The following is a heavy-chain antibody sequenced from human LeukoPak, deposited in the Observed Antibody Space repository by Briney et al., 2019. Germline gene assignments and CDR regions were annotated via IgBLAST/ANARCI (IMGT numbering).Heavy chain of an antibody. J-gene: IGHJ5*02. CDR2: IYYSGST. Sequence: PSETLSLTCTVSGGSISSSSYYWGWIRQPPGKGLEWIGSIYYSGSTYYNPSLKSRVTISVDTSKNQFSPKLSSVTAADTAVYYCARPAPISSSWRYNWFDPWGQGTLVTVSS. V-gene: IGHV4-39*01. CDR3: ARPAPISSSWRYNWFDP. D-gene: IGHD6-13*01. CDR1: GGSISSSSYY.